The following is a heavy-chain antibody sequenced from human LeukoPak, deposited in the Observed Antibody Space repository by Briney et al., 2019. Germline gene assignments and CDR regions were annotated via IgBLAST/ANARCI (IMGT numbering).Heavy chain of an antibody. V-gene: IGHV3-23*01. D-gene: IGHD2-21*01. CDR1: GITLNNYG. CDR2: IGGSGGGT. J-gene: IGHJ4*02. CDR3: AKRGVVIRVILVGFHKEAYYFDS. Sequence: PGGSLRLSCAVSGITLNNYGMSWVRQAPGKGLEWVAGIGGSGGGTNYADSVRGRFIISRDNSKNILYLQMNSLTAEDTAVYFCAKRGVVIRVILVGFHKEAYYFDSWGQGALVTVSS.